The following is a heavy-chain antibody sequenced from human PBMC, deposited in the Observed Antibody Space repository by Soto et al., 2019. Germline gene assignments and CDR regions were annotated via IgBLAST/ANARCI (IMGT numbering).Heavy chain of an antibody. V-gene: IGHV3-48*02. J-gene: IGHJ4*02. CDR3: AREDSIIIPAVSDF. CDR1: GFTFSAYA. CDR2: ISSRSDTL. Sequence: GGSLRLSCEGSGFTFSAYAMNWVRQAPGKGLEWVSYISSRSDTLYYADSVKGRFTISRDNAKNSVYLQVNNLRDEDTAVYYCAREDSIIIPAVSDFWGQGTLVTVSS. D-gene: IGHD2-2*01.